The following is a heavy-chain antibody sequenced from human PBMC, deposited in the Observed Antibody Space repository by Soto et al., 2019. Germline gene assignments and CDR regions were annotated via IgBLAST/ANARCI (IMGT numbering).Heavy chain of an antibody. D-gene: IGHD2-21*01. J-gene: IGHJ4*02. Sequence: QVQLEESGGGVVQPGRSLRLSCAASGFTFSSYGMHWVRQAPGKGLEWVAVISYDGTSTDFADSVKGRFTISRDNSKYALFLEMNSLRAEDTAVYYCAKERGGGLIPDYFDHWGQGTLVTVSS. CDR2: ISYDGTST. V-gene: IGHV3-30*18. CDR1: GFTFSSYG. CDR3: AKERGGGLIPDYFDH.